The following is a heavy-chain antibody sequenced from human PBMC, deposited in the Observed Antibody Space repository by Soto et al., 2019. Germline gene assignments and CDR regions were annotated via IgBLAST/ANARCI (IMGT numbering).Heavy chain of an antibody. D-gene: IGHD3-22*01. CDR3: TRCGIRYHSIGYYLGIDGMDV. V-gene: IGHV1-69*12. CDR1: GGTFNSYA. CDR2: TIPMFGTT. Sequence: QVQLVQSGAEVKKPESSVRVSCKASGGTFNSYAITWVRQAPGQGLEWMGGTIPMFGTTYYAEKFQGRVTISAYESTNTAYMELSSLRSEDTAVYYCTRCGIRYHSIGYYLGIDGMDVWGQGTTVIVSS. J-gene: IGHJ6*02.